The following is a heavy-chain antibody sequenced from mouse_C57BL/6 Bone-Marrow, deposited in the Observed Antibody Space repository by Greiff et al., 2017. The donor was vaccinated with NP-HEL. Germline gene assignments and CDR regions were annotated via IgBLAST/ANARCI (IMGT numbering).Heavy chain of an antibody. V-gene: IGHV1-76*01. Sequence: VQLQQSGAELVRPGASVKLSCKASGYTFTDYYINWVKQRPGQGLEWIARIYPGSGSTYYNEKFKGKATLTAEKSSSTAYMQLSSLTSEDSAVYFCARAINWDFDYWGQGTTLTVSS. CDR3: ARAINWDFDY. CDR1: GYTFTDYY. CDR2: IYPGSGST. D-gene: IGHD4-1*01. J-gene: IGHJ2*01.